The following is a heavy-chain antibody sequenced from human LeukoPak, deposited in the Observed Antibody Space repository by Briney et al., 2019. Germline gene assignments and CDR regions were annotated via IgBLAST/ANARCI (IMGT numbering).Heavy chain of an antibody. CDR2: IYNSGST. V-gene: IGHV4-59*01. Sequence: SETLSLTCTVSGGSISSFYWSWIRQPPGKGLGWIGYIYNSGSTNYNASLKSRVTISVDTSKNQFSLKLSSVTAADTAVYYCARTNYDILTGSPNDGFDIWAKGQWSPSLQ. J-gene: IGHJ3*02. CDR3: ARTNYDILTGSPNDGFDI. CDR1: GGSISSFY. D-gene: IGHD3-9*01.